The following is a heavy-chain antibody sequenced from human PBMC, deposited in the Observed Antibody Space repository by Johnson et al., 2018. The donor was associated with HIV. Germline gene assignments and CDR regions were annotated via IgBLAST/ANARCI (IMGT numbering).Heavy chain of an antibody. Sequence: EQLVESGGGLVQPGGSLRLSCAASGFTFTSYWMSWVRQAPGKGLEWVANIKQDGNETSYVDSLKGRFTISRDNAKNSLYLQMNSLRAEDTAVYYCVRDLPIGPAGPKDAFDLWGHGTMVTVSS. V-gene: IGHV3-7*05. CDR2: IKQDGNET. D-gene: IGHD2-2*01. CDR3: VRDLPIGPAGPKDAFDL. J-gene: IGHJ3*01. CDR1: GFTFTSYW.